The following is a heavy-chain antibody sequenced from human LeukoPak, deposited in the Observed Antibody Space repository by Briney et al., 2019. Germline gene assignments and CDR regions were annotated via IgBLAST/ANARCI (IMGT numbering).Heavy chain of an antibody. D-gene: IGHD3-22*01. CDR1: GGTFISYA. CDR3: ARGPITTRSHFDY. J-gene: IGHJ4*02. V-gene: IGHV1-69*13. Sequence: SVKVSCKASGGTFISYAISWVRQAPGQGLEWMGGIIPIFATANYAQKFQGRVTITADESTSTAYMELSSLRSEDTAVYYCARGPITTRSHFDYWGQGTLVTVSS. CDR2: IIPIFATA.